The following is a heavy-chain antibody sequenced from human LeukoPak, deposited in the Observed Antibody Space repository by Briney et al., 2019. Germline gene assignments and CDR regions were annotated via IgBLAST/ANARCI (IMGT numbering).Heavy chain of an antibody. CDR2: IYYSGST. D-gene: IGHD3-10*01. CDR3: ARGGSAGSYFRSGWFDP. Sequence: PSETLSLTCTVSGGSISSYSWSWIRQPPGKGLEGIGYIYYSGSTNYNPPLKSRVTISVDTSKNQFALNLSSVTAADTAVYYCARGGSAGSYFRSGWFDPCGQGTLVTVSS. J-gene: IGHJ5*02. V-gene: IGHV4-59*01. CDR1: GGSISSYS.